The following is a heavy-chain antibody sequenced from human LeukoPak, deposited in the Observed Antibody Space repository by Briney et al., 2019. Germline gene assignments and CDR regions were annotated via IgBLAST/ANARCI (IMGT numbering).Heavy chain of an antibody. D-gene: IGHD3-10*02. CDR1: GFHFTTYW. V-gene: IGHV3-7*01. J-gene: IGHJ6*04. CDR3: AELGITMIGGV. Sequence: GGSLRLSCAASGFHFTTYWMGWVRQAPGKGLEWVANIKQDGSEKYYVDSVKGRFTISRDNAKNSLSLQMNSLRAEDTAVYYCAELGITMIGGVWGKGTTVTISS. CDR2: IKQDGSEK.